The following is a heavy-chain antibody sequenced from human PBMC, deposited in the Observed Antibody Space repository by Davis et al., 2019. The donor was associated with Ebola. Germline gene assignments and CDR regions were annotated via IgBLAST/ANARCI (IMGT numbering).Heavy chain of an antibody. D-gene: IGHD2-2*02. J-gene: IGHJ6*02. V-gene: IGHV1-18*01. Sequence: ASVKVSCKASGYTFTSYGISWVRQAPGQGLEWMGWISAYNGNTNYAQKLQGRVTMTTDTSTSTAYMELSSLRSEDTAVYYCARVGYCSSTSCYRAYYYYGMDVWGQGTTVTVSS. CDR3: ARVGYCSSTSCYRAYYYYGMDV. CDR1: GYTFTSYG. CDR2: ISAYNGNT.